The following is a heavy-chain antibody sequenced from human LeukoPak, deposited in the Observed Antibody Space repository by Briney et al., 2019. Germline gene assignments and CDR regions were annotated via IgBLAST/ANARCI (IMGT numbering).Heavy chain of an antibody. D-gene: IGHD3-3*01. Sequence: TGGSLRLSCAASGFTFSSYAVSWVRQAPGKGLEWVSAISGSGGSTYYADSVKGRFTISRDNSKNTLYLQMNSLGAEDTAVYYCAKAPSPVLRFLEWLNGIDYWGQGTLVTVSS. V-gene: IGHV3-23*01. CDR2: ISGSGGST. J-gene: IGHJ4*02. CDR1: GFTFSSYA. CDR3: AKAPSPVLRFLEWLNGIDY.